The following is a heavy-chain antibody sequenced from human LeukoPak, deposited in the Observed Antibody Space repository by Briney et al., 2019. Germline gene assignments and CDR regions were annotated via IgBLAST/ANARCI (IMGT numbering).Heavy chain of an antibody. CDR2: IDSDGSST. D-gene: IGHD1-1*01. V-gene: IGHV3-74*01. J-gene: IGHJ4*02. CDR3: ARDTRYSPNY. CDR1: GFTFSGYW. Sequence: GGSLRLSCAASGFTFSGYWMHWVRQAPGKGLVWVSRIDSDGSSTNYADSVKGRFTISRDNAKNTLYLQMNSLRAEDTAVYYYARDTRYSPNYWGQGTLVTVSS.